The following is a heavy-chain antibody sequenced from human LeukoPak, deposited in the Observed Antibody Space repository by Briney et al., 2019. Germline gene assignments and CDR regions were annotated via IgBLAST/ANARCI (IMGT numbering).Heavy chain of an antibody. CDR2: ISSSGSTI. J-gene: IGHJ3*02. Sequence: GGSLRLSCAASGFTFSDYYMSWIRQAPGKGLEWVSYISSSGSTIYYADSVKGRFTISRDNAKNSLYLQMNSLRAEDTAVYYCARVIRDDFWSGYLGGAFDIWGQGTMVTVSS. CDR3: ARVIRDDFWSGYLGGAFDI. V-gene: IGHV3-11*01. CDR1: GFTFSDYY. D-gene: IGHD3-3*01.